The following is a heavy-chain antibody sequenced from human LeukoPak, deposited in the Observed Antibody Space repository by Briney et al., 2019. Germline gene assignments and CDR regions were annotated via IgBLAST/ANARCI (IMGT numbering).Heavy chain of an antibody. D-gene: IGHD6-13*01. CDR1: GYIFTSYG. J-gene: IGHJ4*02. CDR3: ARSGSSSWSSLLDY. Sequence: ASVKVSCKASGYIFTSYGITWVRQASGQGLEWMGRITTFNDRTVLAEKFRARITMTTDTTTAYMTLRKLRSDDTAVYYCARSGSSSWSSLLDYWGQGSLVIVS. CDR2: ITTFNDRT. V-gene: IGHV1-18*01.